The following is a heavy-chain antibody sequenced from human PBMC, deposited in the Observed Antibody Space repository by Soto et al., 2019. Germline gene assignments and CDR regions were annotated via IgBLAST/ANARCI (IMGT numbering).Heavy chain of an antibody. Sequence: PGGSPRLSCAASGFTFSSYAMSWVRQAPGKGLEWVSAISGSGGSTYYADSVKGRFTISRDNSKNTLYLQMNSLRAEDTAVYYCAKIPPGYSYGYFYFDYWGQGTLVTVSS. CDR1: GFTFSSYA. CDR2: ISGSGGST. V-gene: IGHV3-23*01. J-gene: IGHJ4*02. CDR3: AKIPPGYSYGYFYFDY. D-gene: IGHD5-18*01.